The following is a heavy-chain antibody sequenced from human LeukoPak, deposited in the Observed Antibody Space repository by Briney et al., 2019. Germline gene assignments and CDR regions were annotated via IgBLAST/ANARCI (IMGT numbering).Heavy chain of an antibody. Sequence: GGSLRLSCAASGFTLSSYAMSWVRQAPGKGLEWVSAIGGSGDYTYYADSVKGRFTISRDNSKNTLYLQMNSLRAEDTALYYCARDIYGSGGYWGQGTLVTVSS. CDR3: ARDIYGSGGY. CDR1: GFTLSSYA. CDR2: IGGSGDYT. V-gene: IGHV3-23*01. D-gene: IGHD3-10*01. J-gene: IGHJ4*02.